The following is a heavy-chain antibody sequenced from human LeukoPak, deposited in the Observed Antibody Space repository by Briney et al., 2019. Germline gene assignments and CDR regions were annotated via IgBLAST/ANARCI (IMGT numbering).Heavy chain of an antibody. CDR3: AKERDTAMVTIDY. J-gene: IGHJ4*02. D-gene: IGHD5-18*01. CDR1: GFTFSSYG. CDR2: IRYDGSNK. Sequence: GGSLRLSCAASGFTFSSYGMHWVRQAPGKGLEWVAFIRYDGSNKYYADSVKGRFTISRDNSKNTLYLQMNSLRAEDTAVYYCAKERDTAMVTIDYWGQGTLFTVSS. V-gene: IGHV3-30*02.